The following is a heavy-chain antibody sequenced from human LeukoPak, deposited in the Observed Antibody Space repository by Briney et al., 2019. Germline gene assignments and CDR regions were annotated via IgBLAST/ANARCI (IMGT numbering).Heavy chain of an antibody. CDR3: ARVMLYYYDSSGYYYEGFDY. J-gene: IGHJ4*02. V-gene: IGHV4-39*01. D-gene: IGHD3-22*01. Sequence: SETLSLTCTVSGGSISSSSYYWGWIRQPPGKGLEWIGSIYYSGSTYYNPSLKSRVTISVDTSKNQFSLKLSSVTAADTAVYYCARVMLYYYDSSGYYYEGFDYWGQGTLVTVSS. CDR2: IYYSGST. CDR1: GGSISSSSYY.